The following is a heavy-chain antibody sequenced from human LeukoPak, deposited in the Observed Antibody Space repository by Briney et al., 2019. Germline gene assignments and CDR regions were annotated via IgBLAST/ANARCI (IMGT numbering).Heavy chain of an antibody. V-gene: IGHV2-70*20. Sequence: ESGPTLVNPPQTLTLTCTFSGFSLSTSGMCVSWVRQPPGKALEWLALIDWDDDKYYSTSLKTRLTISKDTSKNQVVLTMTNMDPVDTATYYCARTPIMITFGGVIEKGYYFDYWGQGTLVTVSS. CDR1: GFSLSTSGMC. J-gene: IGHJ4*02. D-gene: IGHD3-16*02. CDR2: IDWDDDK. CDR3: ARTPIMITFGGVIEKGYYFDY.